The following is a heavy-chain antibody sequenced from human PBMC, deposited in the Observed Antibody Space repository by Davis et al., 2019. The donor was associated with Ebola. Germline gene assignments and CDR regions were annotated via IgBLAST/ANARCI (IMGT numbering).Heavy chain of an antibody. Sequence: ASVKVSCKASGGTFIRDAINWVRQAPGQGLEWMGRIISNSGGTNYAQKFQGRVTMTRDTSISTAYMELSSLRSDDTAVYYCARGGGSTQSGIDYWGQGTLVTVSS. CDR3: ARGGGSTQSGIDY. V-gene: IGHV1-2*06. D-gene: IGHD3-10*01. CDR1: GGTFIRDA. J-gene: IGHJ4*02. CDR2: IISNSGGT.